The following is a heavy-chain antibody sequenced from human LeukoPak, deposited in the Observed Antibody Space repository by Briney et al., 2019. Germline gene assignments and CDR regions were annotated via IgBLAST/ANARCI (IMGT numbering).Heavy chain of an antibody. Sequence: GRSLRLSCAASGFTFSSYGMHWVRQAPGKGLEWVAVIWYDGSNKYYADSVKGRFTISRDNSKNTLYLQMNSLRAEDTAVYYCARGTDNLEWLGPYYYYYMDVWGKGTTVTVSS. CDR3: ARGTDNLEWLGPYYYYYMDV. CDR2: IWYDGSNK. D-gene: IGHD3-3*01. V-gene: IGHV3-33*01. J-gene: IGHJ6*03. CDR1: GFTFSSYG.